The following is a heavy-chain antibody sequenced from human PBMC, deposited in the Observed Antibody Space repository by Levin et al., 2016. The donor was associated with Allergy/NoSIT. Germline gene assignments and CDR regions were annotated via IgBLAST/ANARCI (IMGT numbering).Heavy chain of an antibody. CDR2: IYSSGSA. CDR1: GGSFSGYY. D-gene: IGHD1-26*01. J-gene: IGHJ4*02. CDR3: ARQGELASTGDY. V-gene: IGHV4-34*01. Sequence: SETLSLTCAVYGGSFSGYYWSWIRQPPGKGLEWIATIYSSGSAYYNPSLRSRVTISVDTSRNQFSLKLSSVIAADTAVYYCARQGELASTGDYWGQGTLVTVSS.